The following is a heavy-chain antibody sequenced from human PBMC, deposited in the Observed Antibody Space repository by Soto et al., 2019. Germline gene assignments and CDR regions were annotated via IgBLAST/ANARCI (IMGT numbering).Heavy chain of an antibody. CDR3: ARVSYDFWSGYYDY. J-gene: IGHJ4*02. D-gene: IGHD3-3*01. Sequence: GGSLRLSCAASGFTFSSYWMSWVRQAPGKGLEWVTNINKDGSEKYYVDSVKGRFTISSDNAKNSLYLQMNSLRAEDTAVYYCARVSYDFWSGYYDYWGQGTLVTVSS. CDR2: INKDGSEK. V-gene: IGHV3-7*01. CDR1: GFTFSSYW.